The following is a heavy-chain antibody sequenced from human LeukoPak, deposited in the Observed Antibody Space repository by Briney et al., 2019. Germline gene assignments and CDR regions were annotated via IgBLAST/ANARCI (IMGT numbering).Heavy chain of an antibody. CDR2: ISTNSRTI. V-gene: IGHV3-48*01. CDR1: GFPFSRYS. CDR3: TTYFDTTGYFEEAYDT. Sequence: PGGSLRLSCAPSGFPFSRYSMNWVRQSPGKGLEWVAYISTNSRTIYSGDSVKGRFSISRDNDKSLLYLQMENLRVEDTAVYYRTTYFDTTGYFEEAYDTWGQGTLVTVSA. J-gene: IGHJ4*03. D-gene: IGHD3-22*01.